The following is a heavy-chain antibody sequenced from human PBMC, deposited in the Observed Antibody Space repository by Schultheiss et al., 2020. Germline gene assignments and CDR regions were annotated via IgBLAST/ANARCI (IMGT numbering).Heavy chain of an antibody. D-gene: IGHD2-15*01. Sequence: SETLSLTCTVSGGSISSYYWSWIRQPPGKGLEWIGYIYYSGSTNYNPSLKSRVTMSVDTSKNQFSLKLSSVTAADTAVYYCAKTRKGGSCFGFDYWGQGTLVTVSS. V-gene: IGHV4-59*01. J-gene: IGHJ4*02. CDR3: AKTRKGGSCFGFDY. CDR2: IYYSGST. CDR1: GGSISSYY.